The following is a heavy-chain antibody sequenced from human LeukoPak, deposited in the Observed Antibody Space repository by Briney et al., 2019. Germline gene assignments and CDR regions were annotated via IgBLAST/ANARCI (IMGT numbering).Heavy chain of an antibody. Sequence: PGGSLRLSCAASGFTFSSYWMSWVRQAPGKGLEWVANIKQDGSEKYYVDSVKGRFTISRDNAKNSLYLQMNSLRAEDTAVYYCARDLAGAGSGYYFPGPLLDYWGQGTLVTVSS. D-gene: IGHD3-22*01. CDR2: IKQDGSEK. CDR1: GFTFSSYW. V-gene: IGHV3-7*01. CDR3: ARDLAGAGSGYYFPGPLLDY. J-gene: IGHJ4*02.